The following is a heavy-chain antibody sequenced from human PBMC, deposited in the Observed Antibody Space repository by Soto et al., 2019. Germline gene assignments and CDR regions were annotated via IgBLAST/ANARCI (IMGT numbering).Heavy chain of an antibody. J-gene: IGHJ4*01. V-gene: IGHV3-74*01. CDR2: INTDGRST. D-gene: IGHD6-19*01. Sequence: GGSLRLSCAASGFTFSNYWMHRVRQAPGKGLVWVSRINTDGRSTTYADSVKGRLTISRDNSKNTLYLQMNSLRAEDTAVYYCARDSHVGSGWQLTADYWGQGTLVTVS. CDR3: ARDSHVGSGWQLTADY. CDR1: GFTFSNYW.